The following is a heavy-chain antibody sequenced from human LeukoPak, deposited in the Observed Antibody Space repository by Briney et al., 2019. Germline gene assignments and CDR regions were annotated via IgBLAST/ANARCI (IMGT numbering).Heavy chain of an antibody. V-gene: IGHV1-18*01. CDR2: ISAYNGNT. CDR3: ARVEGYGGNYYFDY. D-gene: IGHD4-23*01. J-gene: IGHJ4*02. CDR1: GYTFTSYG. Sequence: ASVKVSCKASGYTFTSYGTSWVRQAPGQGLEWMGWISAYNGNTNYAQKLQGRVTMTTDTSTSTAYMELRSLRSEDTAVYYCARVEGYGGNYYFDYWGQGTLVTVSS.